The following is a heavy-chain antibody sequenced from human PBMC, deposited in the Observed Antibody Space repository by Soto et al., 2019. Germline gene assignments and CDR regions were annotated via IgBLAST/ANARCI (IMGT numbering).Heavy chain of an antibody. Sequence: GGSLRLSCAATGLPFRRYWMDWVRQAPRKGVEWVATIKHDGSEQYYVDSVKGRFIVSRDNAKNSLFLQMNGLRAEDTAVYFCARAMGTDGWSNHPFDIWGQGTMVTVSS. CDR2: IKHDGSEQ. V-gene: IGHV3-7*04. J-gene: IGHJ3*02. CDR3: ARAMGTDGWSNHPFDI. D-gene: IGHD6-19*01. CDR1: GLPFRRYW.